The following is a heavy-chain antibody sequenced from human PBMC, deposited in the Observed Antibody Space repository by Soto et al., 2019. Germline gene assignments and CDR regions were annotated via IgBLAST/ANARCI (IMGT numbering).Heavy chain of an antibody. V-gene: IGHV3-9*01. Sequence: EVQLVESGGGFVQPGRSLRLSCVVSGFTFEDYAMHWVRQGPGKGLEWVSGISWNSGSFDYADSVKGRFTISRDNNKKSLNMQMNNLRADDTALYYCAKDIERRRYFDWAPDYWGQGTLVTVSS. CDR3: AKDIERRRYFDWAPDY. D-gene: IGHD3-9*01. CDR1: GFTFEDYA. J-gene: IGHJ4*02. CDR2: ISWNSGSF.